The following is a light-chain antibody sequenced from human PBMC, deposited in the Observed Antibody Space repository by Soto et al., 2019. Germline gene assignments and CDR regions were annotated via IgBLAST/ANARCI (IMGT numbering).Light chain of an antibody. Sequence: EIVLTQSPGTLSLSPGERVTLSCRASQSVPKNYLAWYQQKPGQAPRLLIYGASSTATGIPDRFSGRGSGTDFTLTISRLETEDFAVYYCHQYASSPQTFGQWTKVDIK. CDR2: GAS. CDR3: HQYASSPQT. V-gene: IGKV3-20*01. J-gene: IGKJ1*01. CDR1: QSVPKNY.